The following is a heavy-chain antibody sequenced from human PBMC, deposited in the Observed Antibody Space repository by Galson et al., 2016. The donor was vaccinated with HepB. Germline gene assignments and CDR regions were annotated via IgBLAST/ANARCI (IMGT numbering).Heavy chain of an antibody. V-gene: IGHV3-13*01. CDR2: INSAGDT. J-gene: IGHJ4*02. CDR1: GFIFSTYD. Sequence: SLRLSCAASGFIFSTYDMHWVRQATGKGLEWVSSINSAGDTYYPDSVKGRFTISRDNAKNSLYLQVNSLRAEDTAVYYCVRKSSGWRGDFDYWGQGALVTVSS. CDR3: VRKSSGWRGDFDY. D-gene: IGHD6-19*01.